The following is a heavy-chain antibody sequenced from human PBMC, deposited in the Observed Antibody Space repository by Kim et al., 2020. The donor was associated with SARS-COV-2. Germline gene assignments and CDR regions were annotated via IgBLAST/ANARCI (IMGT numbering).Heavy chain of an antibody. CDR3: ARYWWLRTYYYYGMDV. D-gene: IGHD2-8*02. Sequence: SLKSRVTISVDTSKNQFSLKLSSVTAADTAVYYCARYWWLRTYYYYGMDVWGQGTTVTVSS. V-gene: IGHV4-34*01. J-gene: IGHJ6*02.